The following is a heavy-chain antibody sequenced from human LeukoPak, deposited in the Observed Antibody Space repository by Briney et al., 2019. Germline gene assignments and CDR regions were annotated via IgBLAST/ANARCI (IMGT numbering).Heavy chain of an antibody. CDR2: TYYRSKWFN. Sequence: SQTLSLTCAISGDSVSSNSVAWNWIRQSPSRGLEWLGRTYYRSKWFNDYPVSVKSRISINAVTSKNQFSLQLNSVTPEDTAMYYCARRTAGDAGAFDIWGQGTMVTVSS. CDR1: GDSVSSNSVA. D-gene: IGHD6-13*01. V-gene: IGHV6-1*01. CDR3: ARRTAGDAGAFDI. J-gene: IGHJ3*02.